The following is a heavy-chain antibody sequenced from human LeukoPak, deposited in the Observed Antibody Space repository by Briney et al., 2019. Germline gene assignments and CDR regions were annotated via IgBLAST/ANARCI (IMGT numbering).Heavy chain of an antibody. CDR2: ISYDGSNK. J-gene: IGHJ4*02. D-gene: IGHD6-13*01. CDR1: GFTFSSYA. CDR3: ASYSSSWSFDY. Sequence: PGGSLRLSCAASGFTFSSYAMHWVRQAPGKGLEWVAVISYDGSNKYYADSVKGRFTISRDNSKNTLYLQMNSLRAEDTAVYYCASYSSSWSFDYWSQGTLVTVSS. V-gene: IGHV3-30-3*01.